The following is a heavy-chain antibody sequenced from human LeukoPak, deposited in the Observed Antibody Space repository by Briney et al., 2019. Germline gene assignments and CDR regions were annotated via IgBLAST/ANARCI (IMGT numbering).Heavy chain of an antibody. CDR1: GFTFNNHY. Sequence: GGSLRLSCAASGFTFNNHYMTWVRQAPGKGLEWVANIKQDGSETYFLDSVKGRFTISRDNAKNSLYLQLNNVRAEDTAVYYCARDSLGGSSYVSWGQGTLVTVSS. CDR3: ARDSLGGSSYVS. CDR2: IKQDGSET. D-gene: IGHD3-10*01. V-gene: IGHV3-7*04. J-gene: IGHJ5*02.